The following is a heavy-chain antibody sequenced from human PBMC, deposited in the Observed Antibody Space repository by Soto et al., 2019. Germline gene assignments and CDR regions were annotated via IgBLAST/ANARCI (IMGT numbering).Heavy chain of an antibody. Sequence: QVHVEQSGAEVRKPGSSVKVTGKAFGGTFNSFAIIWVRQAPGQGLGWMEGIIPVFGTTKYAQKFRDRVTLVADGSTSTSYMELSSLTSDDTAVYYCAIEVWGRGGYYLDSWGQGTLVTVSS. CDR1: GGTFNSFA. CDR2: IIPVFGTT. J-gene: IGHJ4*02. CDR3: AIEVWGRGGYYLDS. D-gene: IGHD7-27*01. V-gene: IGHV1-69*01.